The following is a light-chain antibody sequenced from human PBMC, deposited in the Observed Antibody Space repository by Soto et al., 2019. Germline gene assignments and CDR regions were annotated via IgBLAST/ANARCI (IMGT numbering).Light chain of an antibody. V-gene: IGLV2-14*03. CDR3: SSYTSSSTYV. Sequence: QSVLTQPASVSGSPGQSITISCSGTSSDVGGYSYVSWYQHHPGKAPKLMIYDVSNRPSGVSNRFSGSKSGNTASLTLSGLQAEDEADYYCSSYTSSSTYVFGTGTRSPS. J-gene: IGLJ1*01. CDR2: DVS. CDR1: SSDVGGYSY.